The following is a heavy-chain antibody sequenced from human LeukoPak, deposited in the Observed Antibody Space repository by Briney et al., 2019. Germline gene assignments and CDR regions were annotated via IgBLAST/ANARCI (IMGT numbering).Heavy chain of an antibody. D-gene: IGHD5-24*01. Sequence: GGSLRLSCAASGFTFSSYSMNWVRQAPGKGLEWVSSISSSSSYIHYADSVKGRFTISRDNAKNSLYLQMNSLRAEDTAVYYCARGLKGDGYYFDYWGQGTLVTVSS. J-gene: IGHJ4*02. V-gene: IGHV3-21*01. CDR3: ARGLKGDGYYFDY. CDR2: ISSSSSYI. CDR1: GFTFSSYS.